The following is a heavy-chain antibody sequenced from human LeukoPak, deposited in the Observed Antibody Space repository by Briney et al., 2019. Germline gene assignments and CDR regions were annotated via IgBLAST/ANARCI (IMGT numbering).Heavy chain of an antibody. CDR2: ISSSSSYI. Sequence: PGGSLRLSCAASGFTFSSYSMNWVRQAPGKGLKWVSSISSSSSYIYYADSVKGRFTISRDNAKNSLYLQMNSLRAEDTAVYYCARDYYYDSIGSTDSDAFDIWGQGTMVTVSS. CDR3: ARDYYYDSIGSTDSDAFDI. D-gene: IGHD3-22*01. J-gene: IGHJ3*02. CDR1: GFTFSSYS. V-gene: IGHV3-21*01.